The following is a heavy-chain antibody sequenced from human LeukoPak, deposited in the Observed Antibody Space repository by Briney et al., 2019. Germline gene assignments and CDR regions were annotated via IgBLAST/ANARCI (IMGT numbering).Heavy chain of an antibody. J-gene: IGHJ4*02. D-gene: IGHD3-9*01. CDR3: ARVPDAYYDVLTGYSTYDY. CDR2: IKQDGSET. Sequence: GGCLRLSCAASGFTFSSYWMSWVRQAPGKGLEWVANIKQDGSETSYVDSVKGRLTISRDNAKNSLYLQMNSLRAEDTAVYNCARVPDAYYDVLTGYSTYDYCRQRSLVTL. V-gene: IGHV3-7*01. CDR1: GFTFSSYW.